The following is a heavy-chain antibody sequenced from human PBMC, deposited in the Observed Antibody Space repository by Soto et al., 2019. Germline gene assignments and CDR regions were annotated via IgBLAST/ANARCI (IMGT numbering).Heavy chain of an antibody. V-gene: IGHV1-2*02. CDR3: AAIAARPSTEYYYYCYGMDV. CDR2: INPNSGGT. CDR1: GYTFTGYY. D-gene: IGHD6-6*01. Sequence: ASVKVSCKASGYTFTGYYMHWVRQAPGQGLEWMGWINPNSGGTNYAQKFQGRVTMTRDTSISTAYMELSRLRSDDTAVYYCAAIAARPSTEYYYYCYGMDVWGQGTTVTVSS. J-gene: IGHJ6*02.